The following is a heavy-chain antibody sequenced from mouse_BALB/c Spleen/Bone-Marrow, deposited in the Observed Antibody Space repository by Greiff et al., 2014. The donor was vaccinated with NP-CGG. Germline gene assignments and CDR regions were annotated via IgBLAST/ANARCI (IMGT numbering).Heavy chain of an antibody. CDR1: GYTFTTYW. J-gene: IGHJ3*01. Sequence: VQLQQSGADLVKPGASVKLSCKASGYTFTTYWMQWVQQRPGQGLEWIGEINPGNGRTNYKEKFKRKATLTGDKSYSTAYMQLSSLTSEDSAVYYCARGDDKYAFAYWGQGTLVTVSA. CDR3: ARGDDKYAFAY. D-gene: IGHD5-1-1*01. CDR2: INPGNGRT. V-gene: IGHV1S81*02.